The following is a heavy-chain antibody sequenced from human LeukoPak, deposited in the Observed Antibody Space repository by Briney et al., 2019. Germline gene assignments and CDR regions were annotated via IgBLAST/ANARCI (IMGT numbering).Heavy chain of an antibody. CDR1: GFTLSLYG. Sequence: GGSLRLSCAVSGFTLSLYGMNWVRQAPGKGLKWISHISASSSGIFYADSVKGRFITSRDNTRSSLYLQMNSLRAEDTAVYYCVRDPSSVRLPFGSWGQGTLVTVSS. CDR2: ISASSSGI. V-gene: IGHV3-48*01. CDR3: VRDPSSVRLPFGS. J-gene: IGHJ4*02. D-gene: IGHD6-6*01.